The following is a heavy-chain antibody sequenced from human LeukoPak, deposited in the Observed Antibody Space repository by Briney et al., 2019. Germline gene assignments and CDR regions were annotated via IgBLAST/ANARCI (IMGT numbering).Heavy chain of an antibody. J-gene: IGHJ4*02. V-gene: IGHV3-74*01. CDR1: GFTFSSYW. Sequence: GGSLRLSCAASGFTFSSYWMHWVRQAPGKGLVWVSRINTDGGSTSYADSVKGRFTISRDNAKNTLYLQMNSLRAEDTAVYYCARGSRYSSSWRALDYWGQGTLVTVSS. CDR2: INTDGGST. CDR3: ARGSRYSSSWRALDY. D-gene: IGHD6-13*01.